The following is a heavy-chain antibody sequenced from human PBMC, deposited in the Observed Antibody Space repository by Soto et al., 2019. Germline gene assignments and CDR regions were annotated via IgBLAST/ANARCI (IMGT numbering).Heavy chain of an antibody. CDR3: VKDRGGCWTFDS. D-gene: IGHD2-15*01. CDR1: GFTFSRDA. J-gene: IGHJ4*02. V-gene: IGHV3-30*04. CDR2: ITYDGLDKFK. Sequence: QVQLVESGGGVVQPGRSLRLSCAAAGFTFSRDAIHWVRQATGKSLESVAVITYDGLDKFKWYAESVEGRFTISRDNSKSMLYVQMNSLRLEDTAVYYCVKDRGGCWTFDSWGQGTLVTVSS.